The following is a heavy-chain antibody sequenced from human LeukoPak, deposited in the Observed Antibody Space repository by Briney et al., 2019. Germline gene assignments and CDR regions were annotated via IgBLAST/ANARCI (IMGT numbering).Heavy chain of an antibody. J-gene: IGHJ6*03. CDR1: GFTLSTYN. Sequence: GGSLRLSCAASGFTLSTYNMKWVRQAPRKGLEWVSSISTSSSYIYYADSVKGRFTISRDNAKNSLYLLLNSLRAEDTAVYYCAREVVVAATRYMDVWGKGTTVTISS. V-gene: IGHV3-21*01. D-gene: IGHD2-15*01. CDR3: AREVVVAATRYMDV. CDR2: ISTSSSYI.